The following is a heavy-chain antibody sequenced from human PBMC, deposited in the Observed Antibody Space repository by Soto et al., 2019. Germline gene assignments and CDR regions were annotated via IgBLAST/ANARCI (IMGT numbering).Heavy chain of an antibody. V-gene: IGHV3-66*01. CDR1: GFAVSSNY. D-gene: IGHD5-18*01. CDR2: IYSGGST. Sequence: GGSLRLSCAASGFAVSSNYMSWVRQAPGKGLEWVAVIYSGGSTYYADSVKGRFTISRDNSKNTLYLQMNSLRAEDTAVYYCAVTGYSYGTQSSWGQGTLVTVSS. CDR3: AVTGYSYGTQSS. J-gene: IGHJ4*02.